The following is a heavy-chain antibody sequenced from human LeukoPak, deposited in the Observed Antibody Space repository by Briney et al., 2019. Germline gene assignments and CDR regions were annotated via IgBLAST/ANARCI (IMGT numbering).Heavy chain of an antibody. D-gene: IGHD5-18*01. Sequence: SETLSLTCTVSGGSISSYYWSWIRQPPGKGLEWIGYIYYSGSTNYNPSLKSRVTISVDTSKNQFSLKLSSVTAADTAVYYCARSVSGGIQLWSDLRLWGQGTLVTVSS. V-gene: IGHV4-59*01. CDR1: GGSISSYY. CDR2: IYYSGST. J-gene: IGHJ4*02. CDR3: ARSVSGGIQLWSDLRL.